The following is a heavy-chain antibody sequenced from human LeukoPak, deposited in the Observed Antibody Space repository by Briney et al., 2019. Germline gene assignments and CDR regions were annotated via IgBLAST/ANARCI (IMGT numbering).Heavy chain of an antibody. D-gene: IGHD6-13*01. CDR1: GGSISSYY. CDR3: ARSGYSSPVGRFDP. V-gene: IGHV4-59*01. J-gene: IGHJ5*02. Sequence: SETLSLTCTVSGGSISSYYWSWIRQPPGKGLEWIGYIYYSGSTNYNPSLKSRVTISVDTSKNQFSLKLSSVTAADAAVYYCARSGYSSPVGRFDPWGQGTLVTVSS. CDR2: IYYSGST.